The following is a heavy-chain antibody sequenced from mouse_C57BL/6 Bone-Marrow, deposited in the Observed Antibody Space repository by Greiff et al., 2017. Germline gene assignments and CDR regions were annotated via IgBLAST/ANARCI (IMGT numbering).Heavy chain of an antibody. J-gene: IGHJ2*01. CDR3: ARGEVLTTVVYFDY. CDR2: IWSGGST. CDR1: GFSLTSYG. D-gene: IGHD1-1*01. V-gene: IGHV2-2*01. Sequence: VKLMESGPGLVQPSHSLSITCTVSGFSLTSYGVHWVRQSPGKGLEWLGVIWSGGSTDYNAAFISRLSISKDNSKSQVFFKMNSLQADDTAIYYCARGEVLTTVVYFDYWGQGTTLTVSS.